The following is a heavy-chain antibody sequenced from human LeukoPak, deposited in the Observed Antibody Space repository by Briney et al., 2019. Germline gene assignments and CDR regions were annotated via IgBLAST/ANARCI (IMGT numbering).Heavy chain of an antibody. Sequence: SETLSLTCTVSGGSISGSSYYWGWIRQPPGKGLEWIGSIYHSGSTYYNPSLKSRVTISVDTSKNQFSLKLSSVTAADTAVYYCARADYSSTWSHDYYYMDVWGKGTTVTVSS. CDR2: IYHSGST. CDR3: ARADYSSTWSHDYYYMDV. D-gene: IGHD6-13*01. J-gene: IGHJ6*03. CDR1: GGSISGSSYY. V-gene: IGHV4-39*07.